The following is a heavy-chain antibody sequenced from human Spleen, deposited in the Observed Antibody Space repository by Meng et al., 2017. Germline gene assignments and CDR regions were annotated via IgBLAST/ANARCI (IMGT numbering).Heavy chain of an antibody. CDR2: IYCSGNT. CDR3: ARAPMATIYWQYYFDY. J-gene: IGHJ4*03. V-gene: IGHV4-39*07. Sequence: GSLRLSCIVSGGSISRRSKYWGWLRQPPGKGLEWIGTIYCSGNTYYNSSLRSLVAISVDASKTQFLLKLSSVTAADTALYYCARAPMATIYWQYYFDYWGQGTLVTVSS. CDR1: GGSISRRSKY. D-gene: IGHD5-12*01.